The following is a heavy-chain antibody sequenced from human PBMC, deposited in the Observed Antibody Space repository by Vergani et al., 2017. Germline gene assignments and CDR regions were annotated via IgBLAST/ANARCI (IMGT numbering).Heavy chain of an antibody. CDR2: ISWDGGST. CDR3: AKYISGWPEYYYYYYGMDF. J-gene: IGHJ6*02. Sequence: EVQLVESGGVVVQPGGSLRLSCAASGFTFDDYTMHWVRQAPGKGLEWVSLISWDGGSTYYADSVKGRFTISRDNSKNSLYLQMNSLRTEDTALYYCAKYISGWPEYYYYYYGMDFWGQGTMVTVSS. V-gene: IGHV3-43*01. CDR1: GFTFDDYT. D-gene: IGHD6-19*01.